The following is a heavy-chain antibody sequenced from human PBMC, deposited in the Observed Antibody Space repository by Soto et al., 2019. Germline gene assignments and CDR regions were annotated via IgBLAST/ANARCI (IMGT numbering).Heavy chain of an antibody. J-gene: IGHJ6*02. CDR2: ISYDGSNK. V-gene: IGHV3-30-3*01. CDR1: GFTFSSYA. D-gene: IGHD1-26*01. Sequence: GGSLRLSCAASGFTFSSYAMHWVRQAPGKGLEWVAVISYDGSNKYYADSVKGRFTISRDNSKNTLYLQMNSLRAEDTAVYYCASCPVGDGYRLYYYYGMDVWGQGTTVTVSS. CDR3: ASCPVGDGYRLYYYYGMDV.